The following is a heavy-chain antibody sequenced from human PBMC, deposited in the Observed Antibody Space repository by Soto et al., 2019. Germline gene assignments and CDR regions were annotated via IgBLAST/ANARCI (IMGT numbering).Heavy chain of an antibody. Sequence: GGSLRLSCAASGFTFSSYAMSWVRQAPGKGLEWVSAISGSGGSTYYADSVKGRFTISRDNSKNTLYLQMNSLRAEDTAVYYCASAGHDYIWGSYPGYWGQGTLVTVSS. CDR2: ISGSGGST. CDR1: GFTFSSYA. CDR3: ASAGHDYIWGSYPGY. J-gene: IGHJ4*02. D-gene: IGHD3-16*02. V-gene: IGHV3-23*01.